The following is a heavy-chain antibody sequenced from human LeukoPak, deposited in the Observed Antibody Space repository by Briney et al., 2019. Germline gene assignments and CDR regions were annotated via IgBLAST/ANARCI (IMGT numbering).Heavy chain of an antibody. V-gene: IGHV4-34*01. D-gene: IGHD3-10*01. CDR1: GGSFSGYY. CDR2: INHSGST. Sequence: SETLSLTCAVYGGSFSGYYWSWIRQPPGKGLEWIGEINHSGSTNYNPSLKSRVTISVDTSKNQFSLKLSSVTAADTAVYYCARHVKRGVDTPPMYWGQGTLVTVSS. CDR3: ARHVKRGVDTPPMY. J-gene: IGHJ4*02.